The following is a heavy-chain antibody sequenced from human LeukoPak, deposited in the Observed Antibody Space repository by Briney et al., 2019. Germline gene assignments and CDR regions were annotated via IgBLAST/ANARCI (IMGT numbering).Heavy chain of an antibody. CDR3: ARDHASVSGSYYDLDY. J-gene: IGHJ4*02. D-gene: IGHD1-26*01. V-gene: IGHV3-33*08. CDR2: IWYDGSNK. Sequence: PGGSLRLSCATSGFSLSSYGMHWVRQAPGKGLEWVAVIWYDGSNKYYADSVKGRFTISRDNSKNTLYLQMNSLRAEDTAVYYCARDHASVSGSYYDLDYWGQGTLVTVSS. CDR1: GFSLSSYG.